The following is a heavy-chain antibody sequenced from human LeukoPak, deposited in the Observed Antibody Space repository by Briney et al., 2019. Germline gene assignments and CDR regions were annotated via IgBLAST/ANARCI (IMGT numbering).Heavy chain of an antibody. J-gene: IGHJ3*02. Sequence: GGSLRLSCTASGFTFGDYAMSWVRQAPGKGLEWVGFIRSKAYGGTTEYAASVKGRFTISRDDSKSIAYLQMNSLKTEDTAVYYCTRDTLVDGDYDLVAFDIWGQGTMVTVSP. D-gene: IGHD4-17*01. V-gene: IGHV3-49*04. CDR2: IRSKAYGGTT. CDR1: GFTFGDYA. CDR3: TRDTLVDGDYDLVAFDI.